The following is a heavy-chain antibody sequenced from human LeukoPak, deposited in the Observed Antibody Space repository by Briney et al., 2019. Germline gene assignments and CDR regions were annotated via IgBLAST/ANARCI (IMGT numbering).Heavy chain of an antibody. CDR1: GYTFTGYY. D-gene: IGHD6-13*01. CDR2: INPNSGGT. V-gene: IGHV1-2*02. Sequence: ASVKVSCKASGYTFTGYYMHWARQAPGQGLEWMGWINPNSGGTNYAQKFQGRVTMTRDTSISTAYMELSRLRSDDTAVYYCARDYGEQLRYYYYYMDVWGKGTTVTVSS. CDR3: ARDYGEQLRYYYYYMDV. J-gene: IGHJ6*03.